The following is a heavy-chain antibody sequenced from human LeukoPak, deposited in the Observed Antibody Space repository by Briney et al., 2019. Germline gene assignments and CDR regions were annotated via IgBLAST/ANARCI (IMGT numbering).Heavy chain of an antibody. J-gene: IGHJ4*02. D-gene: IGHD1-26*01. Sequence: ASVKVSCKASGYTYTGYYMHWVRQAPGQGLGWMGRINPNSGGTNYAQKFQGRVTMTRDTSISTAYMELSRLRSDDTAVYYCARVIVGDFDYWGQGTLVTVSS. CDR3: ARVIVGDFDY. CDR2: INPNSGGT. CDR1: GYTYTGYY. V-gene: IGHV1-2*06.